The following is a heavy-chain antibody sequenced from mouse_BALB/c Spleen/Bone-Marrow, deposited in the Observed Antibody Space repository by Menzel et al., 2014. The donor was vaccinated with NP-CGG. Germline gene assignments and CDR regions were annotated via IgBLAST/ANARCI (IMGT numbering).Heavy chain of an antibody. J-gene: IGHJ2*01. CDR2: INPSTGYA. CDR1: GYTFTDTW. V-gene: IGHV1-7*01. CDR3: ARDY. Sequence: VQVVESGPELAKPGASVEMSCKASGYTFTDTWIHWIKQRPGQGLEWIGYINPSTGYAEYNQNFKDKATLTVDKSSSTAYMQLSSLTSEDSAVYYCARDYWGQGTTLTVSS.